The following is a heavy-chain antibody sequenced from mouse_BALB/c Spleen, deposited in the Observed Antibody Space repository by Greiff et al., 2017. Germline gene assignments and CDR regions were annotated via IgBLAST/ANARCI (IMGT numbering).Heavy chain of an antibody. J-gene: IGHJ3*01. D-gene: IGHD2-5*01. Sequence: VQLQQSGAELMKPGASVKISCKATGYTFSSYWIEWVKQRPGHGLEWIGEILPGSGSTNYNEKFKGKATFTADKSSNTAYMQLSSLTSEDSAVYYYARRAYYSNYGFAYWGQGTLVTVSA. CDR2: ILPGSGST. CDR1: GYTFSSYW. V-gene: IGHV1-9*01. CDR3: ARRAYYSNYGFAY.